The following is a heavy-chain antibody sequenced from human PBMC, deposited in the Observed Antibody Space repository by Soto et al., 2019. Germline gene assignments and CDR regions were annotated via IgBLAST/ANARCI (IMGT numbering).Heavy chain of an antibody. V-gene: IGHV3-23*01. D-gene: IGHD6-13*01. CDR1: GFVFSSYG. Sequence: GGSLRLSCATSGFVFSSYGMQWVRQAPGKGLEWVSSISGSGGSTFYADSAKGRFTISSDNSKSTLYLQMNSLRVEDTAVYYCAKESHSSWFPLDYWGQGTLVTVSS. CDR2: ISGSGGST. CDR3: AKESHSSWFPLDY. J-gene: IGHJ4*02.